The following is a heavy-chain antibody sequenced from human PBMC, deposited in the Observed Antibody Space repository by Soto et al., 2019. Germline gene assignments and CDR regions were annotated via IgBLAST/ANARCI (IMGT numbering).Heavy chain of an antibody. CDR2: IIPIFGTA. CDR1: GGTFSSYA. J-gene: IGHJ1*01. V-gene: IGHV1-69*13. D-gene: IGHD2-21*02. CDR3: ARGGYCGGDCYHYFQH. Sequence: SVKVSCKASGGTFSSYAISWARQAPGQGLEWMGGIIPIFGTANYAQKFQGRVTITADESTSTAYMELSSLRSEDTAVYYCARGGYCGGDCYHYFQHWGQGTLVTVSS.